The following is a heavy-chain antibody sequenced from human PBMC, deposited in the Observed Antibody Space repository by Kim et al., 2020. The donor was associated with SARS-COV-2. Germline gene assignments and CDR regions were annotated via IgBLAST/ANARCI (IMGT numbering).Heavy chain of an antibody. CDR2: ISGDGGKT. CDR1: GFTFSDFA. J-gene: IGHJ4*02. D-gene: IGHD6-6*01. V-gene: IGHV3-23*01. Sequence: GGSLRLSCAASGFTFSDFAMSWVRQAPGKGLEWVSAISGDGGKTYSADSVKGRFTISRDNPKNTLFLQMNDLRAEDTALYYCAKGSSEGRTYFFDLWGQGTLDTVSS. CDR3: AKGSSEGRTYFFDL.